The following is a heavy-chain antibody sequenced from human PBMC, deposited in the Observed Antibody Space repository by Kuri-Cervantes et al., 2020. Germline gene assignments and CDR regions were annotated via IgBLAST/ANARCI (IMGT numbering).Heavy chain of an antibody. CDR1: GGTFSSYA. V-gene: IGHV1-69*13. CDR3: ARRRPYYYGSGSSNYYYYYGMAV. J-gene: IGHJ6*01. D-gene: IGHD3-10*01. Sequence: SVKVSCKASGGTFSSYAISWVRQAPGQGLEWMGGIIPIFGTANYAQKFQGRVTITADESTSTAYMELSSLRSEDTAVYYCARRRPYYYGSGSSNYYYYYGMAVWGQGNTV. CDR2: IIPIFGTA.